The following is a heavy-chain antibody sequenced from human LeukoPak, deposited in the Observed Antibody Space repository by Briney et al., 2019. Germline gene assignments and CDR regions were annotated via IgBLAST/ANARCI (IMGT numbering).Heavy chain of an antibody. J-gene: IGHJ4*02. V-gene: IGHV3-23*01. Sequence: GGSLRLSCAASGFTFSSYAMSWVRQAPGKGLEWVSAISGSGGSTYYVDSVKGRFTISRDNSKNTLYLQMNSLRAEDTAVYYCATQVGDTAMVDYFDYWGQGTLVTVSS. D-gene: IGHD5-18*01. CDR1: GFTFSSYA. CDR2: ISGSGGST. CDR3: ATQVGDTAMVDYFDY.